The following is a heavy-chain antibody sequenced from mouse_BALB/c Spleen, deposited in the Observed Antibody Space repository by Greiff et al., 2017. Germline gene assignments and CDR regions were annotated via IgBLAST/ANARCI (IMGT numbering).Heavy chain of an antibody. J-gene: IGHJ1*01. CDR2: INPYNDGT. CDR1: GYTFTSYV. V-gene: IGHV1-14*01. CDR3: AREGNWYDGSRGYFDV. Sequence: VQLQQSGPELVKPGASVKMSCKASGYTFTSYVMHWVKQKPGQGLEWIGYINPYNDGTKYNEKFKGKATLTSDKSSSTAYMELSSLTSEDSAVYYCAREGNWYDGSRGYFDVWGAGTTVTVSS. D-gene: IGHD1-1*01.